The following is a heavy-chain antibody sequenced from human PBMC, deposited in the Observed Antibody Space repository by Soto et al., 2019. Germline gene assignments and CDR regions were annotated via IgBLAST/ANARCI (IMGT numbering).Heavy chain of an antibody. Sequence: GXSVKVSCKASVGTFSSYAISWVRQAPGQGLEWMGGIIPIFGTANYTQKFQGRVTITADKSTSTAYMELSSLRSEDTAVYYCAGGTGLYYYYGMDVWGQGTTVTVSS. CDR3: AGGTGLYYYYGMDV. CDR1: VGTFSSYA. CDR2: IIPIFGTA. V-gene: IGHV1-69*06. D-gene: IGHD1-1*01. J-gene: IGHJ6*02.